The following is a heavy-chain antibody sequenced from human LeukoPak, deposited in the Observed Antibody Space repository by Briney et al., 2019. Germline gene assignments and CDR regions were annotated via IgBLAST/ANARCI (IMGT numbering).Heavy chain of an antibody. CDR1: GYTFTGYY. D-gene: IGHD4-11*01. CDR3: AREDYSNYYYYGMDV. J-gene: IGHJ6*02. V-gene: IGHV1-2*02. CDR2: INPNSGGT. Sequence: ASVKVSYKASGYTFTGYYMHWVRQAPGQGLEWMGWINPNSGGTNYAQKFQGRVTMTRDTSISTAYMELSRLRSDDTAVYYCAREDYSNYYYYGMDVWGQGTTVTVSS.